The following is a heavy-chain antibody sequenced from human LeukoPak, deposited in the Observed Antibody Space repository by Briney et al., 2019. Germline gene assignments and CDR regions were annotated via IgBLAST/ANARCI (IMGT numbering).Heavy chain of an antibody. D-gene: IGHD2-15*01. CDR1: GFTFSSYE. CDR3: ARAGIGAVDY. V-gene: IGHV3-48*03. CDR2: ISSSGSTI. Sequence: GGSLRLSCAASGFTFSSYEMNWVRQAPGKGLEWVSYISSSGSTIYYADSVKGRFTISRDNAKNTLYLQMNSLRAEDTAVYYCARAGIGAVDYWGQGTLVTVSS. J-gene: IGHJ4*02.